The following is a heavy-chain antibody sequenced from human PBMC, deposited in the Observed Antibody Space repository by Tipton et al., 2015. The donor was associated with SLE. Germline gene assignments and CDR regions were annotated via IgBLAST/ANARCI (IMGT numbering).Heavy chain of an antibody. CDR2: IYTSGST. J-gene: IGHJ4*02. D-gene: IGHD1-7*01. CDR1: GGSISSHY. Sequence: TLSLTCTVSGGSISSHYWSWIRQPPGKGLEWIGRIYTSGSTNYNPSLKSRVTISVDTSKNQFSLKLSSVTAADTAVYYCARGFPQPNWNYEPFDYWGQGTLVTVSS. V-gene: IGHV4-4*08. CDR3: ARGFPQPNWNYEPFDY.